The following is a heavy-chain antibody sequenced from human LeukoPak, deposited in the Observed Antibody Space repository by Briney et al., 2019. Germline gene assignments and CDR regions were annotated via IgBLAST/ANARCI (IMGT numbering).Heavy chain of an antibody. CDR2: ISINGGST. CDR3: AKQYDFWSGPDY. D-gene: IGHD3-3*01. V-gene: IGHV3-64*04. CDR1: GFTFSSYA. Sequence: GGSLRLSCSASGFTFSSYAMHWVRQAPGKGLEYVSGISINGGSTDYADSVKGRFTISRDNSKNTLYLQMNSLRVEDTAVYYCAKQYDFWSGPDYWGQGTLVTVSS. J-gene: IGHJ4*02.